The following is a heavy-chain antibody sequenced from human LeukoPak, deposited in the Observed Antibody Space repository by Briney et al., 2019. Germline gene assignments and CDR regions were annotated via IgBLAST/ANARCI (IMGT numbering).Heavy chain of an antibody. Sequence: SVKVSCKASGGAFSSYAISWVRQAPGQGLEWMGRIIPIFGTANYAQKFQGRVTITTDESTSTAYMELSSLRSEDTAVYYCARGKAPGYFDYWGQGTLVTVSS. V-gene: IGHV1-69*05. J-gene: IGHJ4*02. CDR1: GGAFSSYA. CDR2: IIPIFGTA. CDR3: ARGKAPGYFDY.